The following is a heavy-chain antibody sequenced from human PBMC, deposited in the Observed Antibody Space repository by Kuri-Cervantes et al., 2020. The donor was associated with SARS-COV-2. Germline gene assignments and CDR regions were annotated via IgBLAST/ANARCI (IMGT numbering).Heavy chain of an antibody. Sequence: SETLSLTCAVYGGSFSGYYWSWIRQPPGKGLEWIGEINHSGSTYYNPSLKSRVTISVDTSKNQFSLKLSSVTAADTAVYYCARLVSSGWYAFDYWGQGTLVTVSS. CDR1: GGSFSGYY. CDR3: ARLVSSGWYAFDY. CDR2: INHSGST. J-gene: IGHJ4*02. D-gene: IGHD6-19*01. V-gene: IGHV4-34*01.